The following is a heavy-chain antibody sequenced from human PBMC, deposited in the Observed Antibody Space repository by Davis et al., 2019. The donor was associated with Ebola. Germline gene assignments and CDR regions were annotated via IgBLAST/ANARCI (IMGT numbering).Heavy chain of an antibody. CDR1: GFTFSKFG. J-gene: IGHJ6*02. V-gene: IGHV3-30*19. CDR2: ISYDGSNK. D-gene: IGHD4-11*01. CDR3: ARDGGTVTTNYYYYYGMDV. Sequence: GESLKISCAASGFTFSKFGIKWVRQAPGKGLEWVAVISYDGSNKYYADSVKGRFTISRDNSKNTLYLQMNSLRAEDTAVYYCARDGGTVTTNYYYYYGMDVWGQGTTVTVSS.